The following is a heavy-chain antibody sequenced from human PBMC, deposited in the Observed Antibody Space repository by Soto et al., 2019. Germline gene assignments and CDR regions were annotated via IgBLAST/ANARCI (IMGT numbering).Heavy chain of an antibody. CDR1: GGSFSGYY. CDR3: AREGSHSAYNFAIGIQLWSFDR. J-gene: IGHJ5*02. Sequence: SETLSLTCAVYGGSFSGYYWSWIRQPPGKGLEWIGEINHSGSTNYNPSLKSRVTISVDTSKNQFSLKLSSVTAADTAVYYCAREGSHSAYNFAIGIQLWSFDRWGQGLPVAVSS. CDR2: INHSGST. V-gene: IGHV4-34*01. D-gene: IGHD1-1*01.